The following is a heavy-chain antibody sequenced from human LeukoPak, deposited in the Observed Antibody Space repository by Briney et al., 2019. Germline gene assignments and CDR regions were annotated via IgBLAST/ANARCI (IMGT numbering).Heavy chain of an antibody. CDR1: GGSISSYY. J-gene: IGHJ1*01. V-gene: IGHV4-59*01. D-gene: IGHD1-26*01. Sequence: SETLSLTCTVSGGSISSYYWSWIRQPPGKGLEWIGYIYYSGSTNYNPSLKSRVTISVDTSKNQFSLKLSSVTAADTAVYYCARHSGSYFEYFQHWGQGTLVTVSS. CDR2: IYYSGST. CDR3: ARHSGSYFEYFQH.